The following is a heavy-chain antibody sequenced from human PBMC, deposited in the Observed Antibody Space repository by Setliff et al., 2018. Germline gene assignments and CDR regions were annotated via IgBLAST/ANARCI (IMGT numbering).Heavy chain of an antibody. Sequence: SETLSLTCTVSGGSISSSSYYWGWIRQPPGKGLEWIGSIYYSGSTYYNPSLKSRVTISVDTSKNQFSLKLSSVTAADTAVYYCARAKKYRTHYYYYMDVWGKGTTVTVSS. CDR2: IYYSGST. CDR3: ARAKKYRTHYYYYMDV. CDR1: GGSISSSSYY. D-gene: IGHD1-1*01. V-gene: IGHV4-39*07. J-gene: IGHJ6*03.